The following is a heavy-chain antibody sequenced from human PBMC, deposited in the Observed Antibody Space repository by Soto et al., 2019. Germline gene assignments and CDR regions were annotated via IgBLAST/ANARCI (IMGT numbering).Heavy chain of an antibody. CDR3: ARSGDNYNVLDY. V-gene: IGHV3-11*03. CDR1: GFPLQDHY. CDR2: SSNSGTFT. Sequence: PGGSLRLSRSASGFPLQDHYMSLIRQAPGKGLEWISFSSNSGTFTKYADSVKGRFTISRDNAKNSLYLQINSLRGEDTAIYFCARSGDNYNVLDYWGPGTPVTVSS. J-gene: IGHJ4*02. D-gene: IGHD3-10*02.